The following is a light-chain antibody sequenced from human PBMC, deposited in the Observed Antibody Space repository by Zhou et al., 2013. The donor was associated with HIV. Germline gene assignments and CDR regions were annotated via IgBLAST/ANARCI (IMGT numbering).Light chain of an antibody. V-gene: IGKV3-20*01. J-gene: IGKJ1*01. CDR3: FHCGSSTDWA. Sequence: EIVLTQSPGTLSLSPGERATLSCRASQSVSSDYLAWYQQKPGQPPRLLIYAGSTRGSGIPDRFSGSGSGTDFTLTISRLEPEDFAVYYCFHCGSSTDWAFG. CDR2: AGS. CDR1: QSVSSDY.